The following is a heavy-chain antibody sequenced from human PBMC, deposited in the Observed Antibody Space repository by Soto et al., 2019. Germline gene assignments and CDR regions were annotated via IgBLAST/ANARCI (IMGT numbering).Heavy chain of an antibody. J-gene: IGHJ6*02. Sequence: PGGSLRLSCTASGFTFGDYAMSCFRQAPGKGLEWVGFIRSKAYGGTTEYAASVKGRFTISRDDSKGIAYLQMNSLKTEDTAVYYCTSPSYYGSGTTGGVWRQGTRVTVSS. CDR2: IRSKAYGGTT. D-gene: IGHD3-10*01. V-gene: IGHV3-49*03. CDR3: TSPSYYGSGTTGGV. CDR1: GFTFGDYA.